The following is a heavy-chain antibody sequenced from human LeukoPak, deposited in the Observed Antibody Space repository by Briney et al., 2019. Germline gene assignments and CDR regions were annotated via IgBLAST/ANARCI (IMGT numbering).Heavy chain of an antibody. J-gene: IGHJ5*02. Sequence: GGSLRLSCAASGFTLSSNYMSWVRQAPGKGLEWVSVIYSGGSTYYADSVKGRFTISRDNSKNTLYLQMNSLRAEDTAVYYCARERGYSGSYYSWFDPWGQGTLVTVSS. CDR1: GFTLSSNY. D-gene: IGHD1-26*01. CDR3: ARERGYSGSYYSWFDP. V-gene: IGHV3-53*01. CDR2: IYSGGST.